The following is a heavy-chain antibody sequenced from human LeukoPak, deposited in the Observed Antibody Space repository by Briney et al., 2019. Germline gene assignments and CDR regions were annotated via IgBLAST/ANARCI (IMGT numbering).Heavy chain of an antibody. CDR1: EFTFSDYY. D-gene: IGHD5-18*01. CDR3: ARDLSGVTGYTYGRGIDY. V-gene: IGHV3-11*04. CDR2: ISSTSSTK. J-gene: IGHJ4*02. Sequence: PGGSKRLSCAASEFTFSDYYMSWIRQAPGKGLAWVSSISSTSSTKYYAASVKGRFTISRDNAKTSLYLQMNSLRAEDTAVYYCARDLSGVTGYTYGRGIDYWGQGTLVTVSS.